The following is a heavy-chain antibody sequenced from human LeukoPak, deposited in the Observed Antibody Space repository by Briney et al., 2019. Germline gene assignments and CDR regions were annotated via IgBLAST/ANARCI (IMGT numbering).Heavy chain of an antibody. V-gene: IGHV1-2*02. CDR3: AKAYYYYDSSGYSFGLDAFDI. CDR2: INPNSGGT. CDR1: GYTFTGYY. J-gene: IGHJ3*02. Sequence: ASVKVSCTASGYTFTGYYMHWVRQAPGQGLEWMGWINPNSGGTNYAQKFQGRVTMTRDTSISTAYMELSRLRSDDTAVYYCAKAYYYYDSSGYSFGLDAFDIWGQGTMVTVSS. D-gene: IGHD3-22*01.